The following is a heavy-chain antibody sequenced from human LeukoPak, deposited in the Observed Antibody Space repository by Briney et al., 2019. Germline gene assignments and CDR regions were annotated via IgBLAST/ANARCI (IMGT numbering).Heavy chain of an antibody. J-gene: IGHJ4*02. Sequence: GGSLRLSCAASGFTFSNHYMNWVRQAPGKGLEWVSYISSSGSTIYYADSVKGRFTISRDNAKNSLYLQMNSLRAEDTAVYYCARGVGATEFDYWGQGTLVTVSS. CDR2: ISSSGSTI. V-gene: IGHV3-11*01. CDR3: ARGVGATEFDY. D-gene: IGHD1-26*01. CDR1: GFTFSNHY.